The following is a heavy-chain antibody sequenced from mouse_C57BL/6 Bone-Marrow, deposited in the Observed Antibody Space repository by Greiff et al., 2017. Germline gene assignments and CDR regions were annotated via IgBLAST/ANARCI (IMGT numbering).Heavy chain of an antibody. D-gene: IGHD3-2*02. J-gene: IGHJ2*01. CDR1: GYAFSSSW. CDR3: ARGQLRLPSYFGD. CDR2: IYPGDGDT. Sequence: VQLQQSGPELVKPGASVKISCKASGYAFSSSWMNWVKQRPGKGLEWIGRIYPGDGDTNYNGKFKGKATLTADKSSSTAYMQLSSLTSEDSAVYYCARGQLRLPSYFGDGGQGTTVT. V-gene: IGHV1-82*01.